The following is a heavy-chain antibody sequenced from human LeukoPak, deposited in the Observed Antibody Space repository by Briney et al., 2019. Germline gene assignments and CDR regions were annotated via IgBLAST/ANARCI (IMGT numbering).Heavy chain of an antibody. CDR1: GGSISSYY. V-gene: IGHV4-59*12. D-gene: IGHD3-9*01. CDR3: VRIDSTAGGDY. J-gene: IGHJ4*02. Sequence: SETLSLTCTVSGGSISSYYWSWIRQPPGKGLEWIGYIYYSGSTNYNPSLKSRVTISVDTSKNQFSLKLSSVTAADTAVYYCVRIDSTAGGDYWGQGTLVTVSS. CDR2: IYYSGST.